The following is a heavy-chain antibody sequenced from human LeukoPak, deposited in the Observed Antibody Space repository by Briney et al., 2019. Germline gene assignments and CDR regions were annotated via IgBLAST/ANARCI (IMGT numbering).Heavy chain of an antibody. CDR3: ASAPIIAATGIPDY. CDR1: GGSISSSSYY. V-gene: IGHV4-61*05. Sequence: PSETLSLTCTVSGGSISSSSYYWGWIRQPPGKGLEWIGYIYYSGRTSYNPSLKSRVTISVDTSKNQFSLKLSSVTAADTAVYYCASAPIIAATGIPDYWGQGTLVTVSS. CDR2: IYYSGRT. J-gene: IGHJ4*02. D-gene: IGHD6-13*01.